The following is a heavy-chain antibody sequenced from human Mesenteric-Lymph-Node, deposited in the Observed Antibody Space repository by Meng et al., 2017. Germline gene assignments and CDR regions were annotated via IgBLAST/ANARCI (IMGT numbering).Heavy chain of an antibody. Sequence: EGRVVRFGGGLVQPGGSPSSSCAASGFTVSSHSMSWVRQAPGKGLEWVSVITAAGITYYADSVKGRFSISRDTSKNTVYLQMNSLRAEDTAIYYCAKLVRNWGQGTLVTVSS. CDR1: GFTVSSHS. J-gene: IGHJ4*02. CDR2: ITAAGIT. V-gene: IGHV3-23*04. CDR3: AKLVRN.